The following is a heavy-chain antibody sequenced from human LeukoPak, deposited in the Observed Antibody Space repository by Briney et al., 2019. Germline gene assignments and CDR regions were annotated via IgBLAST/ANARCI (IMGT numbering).Heavy chain of an antibody. J-gene: IGHJ3*02. CDR2: VKEDGSEK. Sequence: GGSLRLSCAASGFTFSTYWMTWVRQAPGKGLEWVANVKEDGSEKYYVDSVKGRFTISRDNTKNSLYLQMDSLRAEDTAVYFCARVRLVTTQYDAFAMWGQRDNGHRLF. CDR3: ARVRLVTTQYDAFAM. CDR1: GFTFSTYW. D-gene: IGHD5-12*01. V-gene: IGHV3-7*04.